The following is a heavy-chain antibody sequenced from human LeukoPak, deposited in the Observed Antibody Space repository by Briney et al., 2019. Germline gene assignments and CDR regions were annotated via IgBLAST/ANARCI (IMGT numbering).Heavy chain of an antibody. V-gene: IGHV4-59*08. J-gene: IGHJ4*02. CDR1: GGSISSYY. D-gene: IGHD3-22*01. Sequence: SETLSLTCTVSGGSISSYYWSWIRQPPGKGLEWIGYIYYSGSTNYNPPLKSRVTISVDTSKNQFSLKLSSVTAADTAVYYCARRYYDSSGYYHTFDYWGQGTLVTVSS. CDR3: ARRYYDSSGYYHTFDY. CDR2: IYYSGST.